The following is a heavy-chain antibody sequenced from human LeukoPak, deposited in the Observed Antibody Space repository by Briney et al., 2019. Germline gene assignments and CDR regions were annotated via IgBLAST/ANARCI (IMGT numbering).Heavy chain of an antibody. D-gene: IGHD3-10*01. V-gene: IGHV4-4*07. CDR3: GGYGSGTYYPFS. J-gene: IGHJ5*02. CDR2: IYPSGST. CDR1: GGSISSYL. Sequence: SETLSLTCSVSGGSISSYLWSWIRQPAGKGLEWIGRIYPSGSTDYNPSLKSRVSMSVDTSRNQFSLKLSSVTAADTAVYYCGGYGSGTYYPFSWGQGTLVTASS.